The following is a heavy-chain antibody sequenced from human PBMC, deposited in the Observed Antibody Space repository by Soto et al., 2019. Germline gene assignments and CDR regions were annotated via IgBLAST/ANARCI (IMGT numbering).Heavy chain of an antibody. CDR3: ARHGTAMGGYYYYGMDV. D-gene: IGHD5-18*01. V-gene: IGHV5-51*01. Sequence: GESLKISCNGSGYSFTIYWIGWVRQMPGKGLEWMGIIYPGDSDTRYSPSFQGQVTISADKSISTAYLQWSSLKASDTAMYYCARHGTAMGGYYYYGMDVWGQGTTVTVSS. CDR2: IYPGDSDT. J-gene: IGHJ6*02. CDR1: GYSFTIYW.